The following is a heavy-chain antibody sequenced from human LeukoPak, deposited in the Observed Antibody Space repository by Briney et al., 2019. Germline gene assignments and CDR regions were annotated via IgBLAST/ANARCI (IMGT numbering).Heavy chain of an antibody. J-gene: IGHJ4*02. CDR1: GGTFSSYA. V-gene: IGHV1-69*04. D-gene: IGHD4-17*01. CDR2: IIPILGIA. CDR3: ARVGPDYGDYDC. Sequence: SVKVSCKASGGTFSSYAISWVRQAPGQGLEWMGRIIPILGIANYAQKFQGRVTITADKSTSTAYMELSSLRSEDTAVYYCARVGPDYGDYDCWGQGTLVTVSS.